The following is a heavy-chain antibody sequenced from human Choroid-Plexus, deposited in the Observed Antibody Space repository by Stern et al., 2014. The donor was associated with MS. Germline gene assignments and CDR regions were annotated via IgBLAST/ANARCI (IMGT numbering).Heavy chain of an antibody. D-gene: IGHD2/OR15-2a*01. V-gene: IGHV3-30*18. CDR3: AKDRQYLTYFFDH. CDR2: VSYDGSNK. J-gene: IGHJ5*02. CDR1: GFTFGSCA. Sequence: VQLGESGGGVVQPGRPLRLSCVASGFTFGSCALHWVRQPPGKGLEWVAGVSYDGSNKYYADSGKGRFTISRDNSQNTLYMQMSSLRPEDPAVYYCAKDRQYLTYFFDHWGQGSLVTVSS.